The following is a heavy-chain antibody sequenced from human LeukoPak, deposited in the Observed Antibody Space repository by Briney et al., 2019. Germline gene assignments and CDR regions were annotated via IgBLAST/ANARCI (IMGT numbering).Heavy chain of an antibody. CDR3: ACQKSSGWYRGWLDP. Sequence: SETLSLTCTVSGGSISSYYWSWIRQPPGKGLEWIGFIYYTGFTIYNPSLKSRVTISVDTSKNQFSLKLSSVTAADTAVYYCACQKSSGWYRGWLDPWGQGTLVTVSS. J-gene: IGHJ5*02. V-gene: IGHV4-59*01. CDR2: IYYTGFT. CDR1: GGSISSYY. D-gene: IGHD6-13*01.